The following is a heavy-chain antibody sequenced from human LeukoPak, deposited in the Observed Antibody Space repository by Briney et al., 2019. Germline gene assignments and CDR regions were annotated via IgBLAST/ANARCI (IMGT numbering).Heavy chain of an antibody. CDR3: ARCSTCARSSGYYDAFDI. D-gene: IGHD3-22*01. CDR1: GGYW. J-gene: IGHJ3*02. V-gene: IGHV5-51*01. CDR2: IYPGASDI. Sequence: GESLKISCKDSGGYWIGWVRQMPGKGLEWMGIIYPGASDIRYSPSFQGQVTISADGSISTAYLQWSSLKASDTAMNYCARCSTCARSSGYYDAFDIWGQGTMVTVSS.